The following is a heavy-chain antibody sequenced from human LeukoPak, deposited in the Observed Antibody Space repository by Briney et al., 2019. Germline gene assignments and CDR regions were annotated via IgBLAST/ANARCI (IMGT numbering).Heavy chain of an antibody. Sequence: GGSLRLSCVASGFTLRSYVMNCVRQTPGEGLECGSSISGGGDSTFYADSVKGRVSISRDNSKNTLCLQVNGVRTEDTAVYYCAKDRLLNCRGDCYIFDYWGQGTVVNVSS. CDR2: ISGGGDST. V-gene: IGHV3-23*01. D-gene: IGHD2-21*02. CDR3: AKDRLLNCRGDCYIFDY. J-gene: IGHJ4*02. CDR1: GFTLRSYV.